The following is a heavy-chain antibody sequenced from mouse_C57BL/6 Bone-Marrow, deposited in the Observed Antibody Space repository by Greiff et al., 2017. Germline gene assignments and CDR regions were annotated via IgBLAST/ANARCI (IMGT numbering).Heavy chain of an antibody. D-gene: IGHD2-14*01. CDR2: ISSGGSYT. CDR1: GFTFSSYG. V-gene: IGHV5-6*01. J-gene: IGHJ4*01. CDR3: ARVRRYYAMDY. Sequence: EVKLVESGGDLVKPGGSLKLSCAASGFTFSSYGLSWVRQTPDKRLEWVATISSGGSYTYYPDSVKGRFTISRDNAKNTLYLQMSSLKSEDTAMYYCARVRRYYAMDYWGQGTSVTVSS.